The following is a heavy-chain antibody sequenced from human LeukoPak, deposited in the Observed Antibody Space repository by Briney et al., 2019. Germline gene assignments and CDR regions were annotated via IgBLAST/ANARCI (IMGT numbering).Heavy chain of an antibody. CDR2: VFPSGST. Sequence: SETLSLTCTVSGGSINSYYWSWSRQPAGKGLEWIGRVFPSGSTNYNPSLKSRVTMSISPSKAQFSLQLASVTAADTAVYYCARARAAGSWYYFDSWGQGVLVTVSS. V-gene: IGHV4-4*07. CDR3: ARARAAGSWYYFDS. J-gene: IGHJ4*02. D-gene: IGHD6-13*01. CDR1: GGSINSYY.